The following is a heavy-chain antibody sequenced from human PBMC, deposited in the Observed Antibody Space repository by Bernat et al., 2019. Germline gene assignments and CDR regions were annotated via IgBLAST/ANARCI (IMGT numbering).Heavy chain of an antibody. CDR3: ARVAQLPDYYYYGMDV. V-gene: IGHV3-30-3*01. CDR2: ISYDGSNK. CDR1: GFTFSSYA. D-gene: IGHD6-6*01. J-gene: IGHJ6*02. Sequence: QVQLVESGGGVVQPGRSLRLSCAASGFTFSSYAMHWVRRAPGKGLEWVAVISYDGSNKYYADSVKGRFTISRDNSKNTLYLQMNSLRAEDTAVYYCARVAQLPDYYYYGMDVWGQGTTVTVSS.